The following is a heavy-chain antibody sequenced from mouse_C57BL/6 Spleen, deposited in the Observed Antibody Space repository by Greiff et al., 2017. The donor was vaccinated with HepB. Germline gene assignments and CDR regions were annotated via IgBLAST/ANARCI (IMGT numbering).Heavy chain of an antibody. V-gene: IGHV1-82*01. CDR1: GYAFSSSW. CDR3: ARHRIYYYGSSYDY. CDR2: IYPGDGDT. J-gene: IGHJ2*01. Sequence: QVHVKQSGPELVKPGASVKISCKASGYAFSSSWMNWVKQRPGKGLEWIGRIYPGDGDTNYNGKFKGKATLTADKSSSTAYMQLSSLTSEDSAVYFCARHRIYYYGSSYDYWGQGTTLTVSS. D-gene: IGHD1-1*01.